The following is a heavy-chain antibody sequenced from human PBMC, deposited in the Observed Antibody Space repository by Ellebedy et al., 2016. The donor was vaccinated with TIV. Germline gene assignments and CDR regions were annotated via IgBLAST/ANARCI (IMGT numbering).Heavy chain of an antibody. V-gene: IGHV3-23*01. J-gene: IGHJ4*02. CDR2: ISGSGGST. Sequence: PGGSLRLSCAASGFTFSSYAMSWVRQAPGKGLEWVSAISGSGGSTYYADSVKGRFTISRDNSKNTLYLQMNSLRAEDTAVYYCAKGRGSELLWFGELLDYWGQGTLVTVSS. CDR1: GFTFSSYA. D-gene: IGHD3-10*01. CDR3: AKGRGSELLWFGELLDY.